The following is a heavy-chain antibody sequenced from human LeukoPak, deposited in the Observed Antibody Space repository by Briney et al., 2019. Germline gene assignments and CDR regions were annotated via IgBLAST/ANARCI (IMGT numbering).Heavy chain of an antibody. D-gene: IGHD3-16*01. J-gene: IGHJ6*03. CDR2: ISSSGSTI. V-gene: IGHV3-11*04. CDR1: GFTFSDYY. CDR3: ARPAGMGYYYYMDV. Sequence: GGSLRLSCAAPGFTFSDYYMSWIRQAPGKGLEWVSYISSSGSTIYYADSVKGRFTISRDNAKNSLYLQMNSLRAEDTAVYYCARPAGMGYYYYMDVWGKGTTVTVSS.